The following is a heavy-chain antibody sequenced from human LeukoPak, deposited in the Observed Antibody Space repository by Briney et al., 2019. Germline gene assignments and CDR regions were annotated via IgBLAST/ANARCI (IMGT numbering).Heavy chain of an antibody. D-gene: IGHD4-23*01. V-gene: IGHV4-31*03. CDR2: IYYSGST. J-gene: IGHJ6*03. CDR1: GGSISSGGYY. CDR3: ARDYGGNGGMDV. Sequence: SQTLSPTCTVSGGSISSGGYYWSWIRQHPGKGLEWIGYIYYSGSTYYNPSLKSRVTISVDTSKNQFSLKLSSVTAADTAVYYCARDYGGNGGMDVWGKGTTVTVSS.